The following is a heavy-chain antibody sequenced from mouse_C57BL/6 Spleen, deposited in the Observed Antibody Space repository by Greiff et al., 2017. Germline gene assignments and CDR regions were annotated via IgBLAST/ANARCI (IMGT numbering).Heavy chain of an antibody. CDR2: INPSNGGT. V-gene: IGHV1-53*01. J-gene: IGHJ3*01. CDR1: GYTFTSYW. Sequence: KLPGTELVKPGASVKLSCKASGYTFTSYWMHWVKQRPGQGLEWIGNINPSNGGTNYNEKFKSKATLTVDKSSSTAYMQLSSLTSEDSAVYYCARGHYDYDGFAYWGQGTLVTVSA. D-gene: IGHD2-4*01. CDR3: ARGHYDYDGFAY.